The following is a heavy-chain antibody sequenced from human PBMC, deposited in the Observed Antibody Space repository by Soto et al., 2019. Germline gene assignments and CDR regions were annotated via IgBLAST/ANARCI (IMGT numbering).Heavy chain of an antibody. D-gene: IGHD3-3*01. CDR2: INGGSTT. V-gene: IGHV3-23*01. CDR3: AKDKDWSGVHGMDV. CDR1: GFTFSSYA. Sequence: PGGSLRLSCAASGFTFSSYAMSWVRQAPGKGLEWVTAINGGSTTYYADSVKGRFTISRDNSKNTLYLQMNSLRAEDTAVYYCAKDKDWSGVHGMDVWGQGTTVTVSS. J-gene: IGHJ6*02.